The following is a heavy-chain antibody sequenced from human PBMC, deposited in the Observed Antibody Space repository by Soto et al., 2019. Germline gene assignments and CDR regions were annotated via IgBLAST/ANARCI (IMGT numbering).Heavy chain of an antibody. CDR1: GFTFSSYW. Sequence: EVQLVESGGGLVQPGGSLRLSCAASGFTFSSYWMSWVRQAPGKGLEWVANIKQDGSEKYYVDSVKGRFTISRDNAKNSLYLQMNSRRAEDTAVYYCARAVDTAMFVGVAPFAARHSYYYYGMDVWGQGTTVTVSS. J-gene: IGHJ6*02. V-gene: IGHV3-7*05. D-gene: IGHD5-18*01. CDR3: ARAVDTAMFVGVAPFAARHSYYYYGMDV. CDR2: IKQDGSEK.